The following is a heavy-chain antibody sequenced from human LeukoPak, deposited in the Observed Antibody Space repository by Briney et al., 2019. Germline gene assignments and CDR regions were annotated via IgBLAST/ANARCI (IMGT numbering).Heavy chain of an antibody. CDR3: AKGEAVAAYYFDY. CDR2: IYSDNT. Sequence: GGSLRLSCTVSGFTVSSNSMSWVRQAPGKGLEWVSFIYSDNTHYSDSVKGRFTISRDNSKNTLYLQMNSLRAEDTAVYYCAKGEAVAAYYFDYWGQGTLVTVSS. D-gene: IGHD6-19*01. J-gene: IGHJ4*02. CDR1: GFTVSSNS. V-gene: IGHV3-53*01.